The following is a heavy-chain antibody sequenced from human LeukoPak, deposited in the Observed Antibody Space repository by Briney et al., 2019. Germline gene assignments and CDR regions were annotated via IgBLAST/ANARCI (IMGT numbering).Heavy chain of an antibody. CDR1: GFPFSSYA. J-gene: IGHJ4*02. D-gene: IGHD2-8*02. V-gene: IGHV3-23*01. Sequence: PGGPLSLCCAASGFPFSSYAMSWVRQAPGKGLEWVSTISGNGRSTYYGDSVKGRFTISRDNSKNTLSLQMNSLRAEDTAVYYCAKEYYVLLVYALGGSFDYWGRGTLVTVSS. CDR2: ISGNGRST. CDR3: AKEYYVLLVYALGGSFDY.